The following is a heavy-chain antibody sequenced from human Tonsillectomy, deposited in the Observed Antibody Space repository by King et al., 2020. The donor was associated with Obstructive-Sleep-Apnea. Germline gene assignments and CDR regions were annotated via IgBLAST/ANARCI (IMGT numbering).Heavy chain of an antibody. Sequence: LQLQESGPGLVKPSETLSLTCTVSGVSISSSSYYWGWIRQPPGKGLEWIGPIYYSGSTSYNPSLNSRGTISVVTSKNQFSLKLGSVTAADTAVYYCARGSRYYYDGSGYYYFDYWGQGTLVTVSS. V-gene: IGHV4-39*07. J-gene: IGHJ4*02. CDR2: IYYSGST. CDR3: ARGSRYYYDGSGYYYFDY. D-gene: IGHD3-22*01. CDR1: GVSISSSSYY.